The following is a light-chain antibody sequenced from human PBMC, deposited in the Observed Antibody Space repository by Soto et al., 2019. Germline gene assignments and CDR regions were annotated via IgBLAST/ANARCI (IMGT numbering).Light chain of an antibody. V-gene: IGLV2-14*01. J-gene: IGLJ2*01. CDR1: SSDVGGYTY. CDR2: EVS. CDR3: SSYRRSTVV. Sequence: QSALTQPASVSGSPGQSITISCIGISSDVGGYTYVSWYQQHPGKAPKFMIYEVSNRPAGVSNRFSGSKSGNTASLTISGLQAEDEADYYCSSYRRSTVVFGGVTKHTVL.